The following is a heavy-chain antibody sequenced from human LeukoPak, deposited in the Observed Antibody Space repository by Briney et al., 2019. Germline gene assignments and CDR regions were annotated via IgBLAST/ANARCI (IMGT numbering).Heavy chain of an antibody. D-gene: IGHD6-19*01. J-gene: IGHJ4*02. V-gene: IGHV3-33*01. CDR3: ARDLSIAVFDY. Sequence: GRSLRLSCAASGFTFTSYGLHWVRQAPGKGLEWVAVIWYDGRNKYYVDSVKGRFTISRDNSKNTVYLQMNSLRAEDTAVYFCARDLSIAVFDYWGQGTLVTVSS. CDR1: GFTFTSYG. CDR2: IWYDGRNK.